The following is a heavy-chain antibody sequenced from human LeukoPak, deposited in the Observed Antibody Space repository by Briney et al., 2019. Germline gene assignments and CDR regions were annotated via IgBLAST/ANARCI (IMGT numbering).Heavy chain of an antibody. CDR1: GGSISSYY. CDR2: INHSGST. V-gene: IGHV4-34*01. J-gene: IGHJ4*02. D-gene: IGHD6-13*01. Sequence: SETLSLTCTVSGGSISSYYWSWIRQPPGKGLEWIGEINHSGSTNYNPSLKSRVTISVDTSKNQFSLKLSSVTAADTAVYYCARGFGTAAYFDYWGQGTLVTVSS. CDR3: ARGFGTAAYFDY.